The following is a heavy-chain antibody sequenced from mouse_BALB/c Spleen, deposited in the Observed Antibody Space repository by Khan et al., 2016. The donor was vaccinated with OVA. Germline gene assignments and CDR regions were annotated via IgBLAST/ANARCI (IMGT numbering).Heavy chain of an antibody. Sequence: EVKLLESGPGLMKPPQSLSLTCTVTGYSITSDYAWNWIRQFPGNKLEWMGYISYSGYTSYNPSLKSRISVTRDTSKNQFFLQLNSVTTEDTATYFCARSVYYSGSTFYYFDFWGQGTTLTGSS. CDR1: GYSITSDYA. CDR2: ISYSGYT. J-gene: IGHJ2*01. V-gene: IGHV3-2*02. D-gene: IGHD1-1*01. CDR3: ARSVYYSGSTFYYFDF.